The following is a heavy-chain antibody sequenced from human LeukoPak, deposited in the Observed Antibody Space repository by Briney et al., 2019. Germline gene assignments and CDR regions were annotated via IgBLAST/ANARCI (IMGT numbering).Heavy chain of an antibody. CDR3: ARDVEMATITGGPSEY. CDR2: INPSGGST. V-gene: IGHV1-46*01. Sequence: ASVKVSCKASGYTFTNYYMHWVRQAPGPGLEWMGIINPSGGSTSYAQKFQGRVTMTRDTSTSTVYMELSSLRSGDTAVYYCARDVEMATITGGPSEYWGQGTLVTVSS. J-gene: IGHJ4*02. D-gene: IGHD5-24*01. CDR1: GYTFTNYY.